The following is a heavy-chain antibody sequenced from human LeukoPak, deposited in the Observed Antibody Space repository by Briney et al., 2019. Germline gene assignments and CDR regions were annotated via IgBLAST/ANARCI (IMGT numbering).Heavy chain of an antibody. D-gene: IGHD2-2*01. Sequence: EASVEVSCKASGYTFTSYDINWVRQATGQGLEWMGWMNPNSGNTGYAQKFQGRVTITRNTSISTAYMELSSLRSEDTAVYYCARGADCSSTSCYPGDDYWGQGTLVTVSS. CDR2: MNPNSGNT. CDR3: ARGADCSSTSCYPGDDY. CDR1: GYTFTSYD. J-gene: IGHJ4*02. V-gene: IGHV1-8*03.